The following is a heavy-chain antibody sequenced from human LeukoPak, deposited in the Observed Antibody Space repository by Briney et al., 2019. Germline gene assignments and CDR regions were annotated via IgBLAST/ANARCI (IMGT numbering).Heavy chain of an antibody. CDR2: IKQDGSDK. CDR1: GFTFDDFS. V-gene: IGHV3-7*01. Sequence: GGSLRLSCTASGFTFDDFSIHWVRQTPGKGLEWVATIKQDGSDKYYVDSVKGRFTISRDNAKNSLYLQMNSLRAEDTALYYCARRRCSSSSCFEDYWGQGTLVTVSS. CDR3: ARRRCSSSSCFEDY. D-gene: IGHD2-15*01. J-gene: IGHJ4*02.